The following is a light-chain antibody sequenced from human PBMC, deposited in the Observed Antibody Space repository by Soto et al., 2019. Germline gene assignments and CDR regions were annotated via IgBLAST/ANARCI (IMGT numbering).Light chain of an antibody. CDR2: LAF. CDR3: QQYGSSPYT. CDR1: LSVSSD. Sequence: EIVMTQSPATLSLSPGERATLSCRASLSVSSDLAWYRQKPGQAPRLLLYLAFTRATGIPARFSGSGFGTDFTLTISSLQSEDFAVYYCQQYGSSPYTFGLGTKVEIK. V-gene: IGKV3-15*01. J-gene: IGKJ2*01.